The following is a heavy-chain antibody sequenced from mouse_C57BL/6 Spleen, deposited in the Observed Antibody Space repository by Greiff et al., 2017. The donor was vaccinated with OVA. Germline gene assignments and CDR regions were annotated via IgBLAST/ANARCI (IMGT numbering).Heavy chain of an antibody. J-gene: IGHJ1*03. V-gene: IGHV1-59*01. CDR2: IDPSDSYT. Sequence: VQLQQSGAELVRPGTSVKLSCKASGYTFTSYWMHWVKQRPGQGLEWIGVIDPSDSYTNYNQKFKGKATLTVDTSSSTAYMQLSSLTSEDSAVYYCARCGTTRYFDVWGTGTTVTVSS. CDR3: ARCGTTRYFDV. D-gene: IGHD1-1*01. CDR1: GYTFTSYW.